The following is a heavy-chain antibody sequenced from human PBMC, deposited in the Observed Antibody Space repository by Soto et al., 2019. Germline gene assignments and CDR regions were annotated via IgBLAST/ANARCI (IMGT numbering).Heavy chain of an antibody. D-gene: IGHD3-16*01. CDR2: ISWVGGGT. J-gene: IGHJ4*02. Sequence: EVQVVESGGGLVQPGGSLTLSCVVSGSTSDDYAMHWVRQVPGKGLEWVSGISWVGGGTGYADSVKGRFTISRDRAKNSLALQMNSLRIEDTAVYYCGKDLSRGGLESWGQGTRVTVSS. CDR3: GKDLSRGGLES. CDR1: GSTSDDYA. V-gene: IGHV3-9*01.